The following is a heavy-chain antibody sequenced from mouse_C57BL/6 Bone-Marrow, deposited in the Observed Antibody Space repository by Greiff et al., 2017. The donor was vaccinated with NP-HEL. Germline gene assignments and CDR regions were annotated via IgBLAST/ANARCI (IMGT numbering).Heavy chain of an antibody. CDR1: GFTFSSYG. D-gene: IGHD2-5*01. V-gene: IGHV5-6*01. CDR2: ISSGGSYT. J-gene: IGHJ2*01. Sequence: EVQLVESGGDLVKPGGSLKLSCAASGFTFSSYGMSWVRQTPDKRLEWVATISSGGSYTYYPDSVKGRFPISRDNAKNTLYLQMSSLKSEDTAMYDCARHYYSNYFDYWGQGTTLTVSA. CDR3: ARHYYSNYFDY.